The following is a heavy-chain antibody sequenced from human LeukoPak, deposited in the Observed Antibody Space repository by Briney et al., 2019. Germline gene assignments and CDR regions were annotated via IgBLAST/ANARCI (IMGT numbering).Heavy chain of an antibody. V-gene: IGHV3-33*01. CDR2: IWYDGSNK. CDR3: ARDISQQLALYMDV. J-gene: IGHJ6*03. CDR1: GFSFSSYG. D-gene: IGHD6-13*01. Sequence: PGGSLRLSCAASGFSFSSYGMHWVRQAPGKGLEWVAVIWYDGSNKYYADSVKGRFTISRDNSKNTLYLQMNSLRAEDTAVYYCARDISQQLALYMDVRGKGTTVTVSS.